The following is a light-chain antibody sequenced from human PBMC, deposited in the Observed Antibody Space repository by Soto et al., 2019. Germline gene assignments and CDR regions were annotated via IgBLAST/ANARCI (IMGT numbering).Light chain of an antibody. V-gene: IGLV1-47*02. J-gene: IGLJ1*01. CDR2: LGD. CDR1: TSNIGTFY. CDR3: AAWDDNLNAYV. Sequence: QSVLTQPTSASSTPGQTVTISCSGSTSNIGTFYVYWYQHLPGTAPKLLIYLGDQRASGVSDRFSGSKSGTSASLAINGLRSDDEADYYCAAWDDNLNAYVFGSGTKVTVL.